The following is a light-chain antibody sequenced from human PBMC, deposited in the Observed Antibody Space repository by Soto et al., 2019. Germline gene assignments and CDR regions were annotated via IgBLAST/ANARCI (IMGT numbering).Light chain of an antibody. CDR1: QTISSW. CDR3: QHYNSYSEE. CDR2: KAS. Sequence: DIQMAQSPSTLCRSLVEIVTITWRASQTISSWLAWYQQKPGKAPKLLIYKASTLKSGVPSRFSGSGSGTEFTLTISSLQPDDFATYYCQHYNSYSEEFGQGTKVDIK. V-gene: IGKV1-5*03. J-gene: IGKJ1*01.